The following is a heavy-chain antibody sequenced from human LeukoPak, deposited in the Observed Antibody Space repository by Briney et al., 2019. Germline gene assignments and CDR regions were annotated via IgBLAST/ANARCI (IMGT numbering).Heavy chain of an antibody. V-gene: IGHV5-51*01. CDR3: ASTETDRDGYSLDY. Sequence: GESLKISCKGSGYSFTSYWNGWVRQMPGEGLELMGIIYPGDSDTRYSPSVQGQVTISADKSISTAYLQWSSLKASDTAMYYCASTETDRDGYSLDYRGQGTLVTVSS. CDR2: IYPGDSDT. J-gene: IGHJ4*02. D-gene: IGHD5-24*01. CDR1: GYSFTSYW.